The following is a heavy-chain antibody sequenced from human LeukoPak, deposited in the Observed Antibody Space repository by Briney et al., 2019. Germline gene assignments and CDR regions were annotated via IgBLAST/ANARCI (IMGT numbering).Heavy chain of an antibody. CDR2: ISSGSII. V-gene: IGHV3-48*03. Sequence: GGSLRLSCAASGFTFSSYELYWVRQAPGKGLEWVSYISSGSIIKYADSVKGQFTISRDDAKKSLYLQMNSLRAEDTAIHYCGAGRQFVGAFDIWGQGTLVTVSS. J-gene: IGHJ3*02. D-gene: IGHD3-10*01. CDR3: GAGRQFVGAFDI. CDR1: GFTFSSYE.